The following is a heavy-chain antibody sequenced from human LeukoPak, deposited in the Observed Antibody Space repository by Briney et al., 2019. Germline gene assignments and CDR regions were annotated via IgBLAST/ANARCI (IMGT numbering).Heavy chain of an antibody. V-gene: IGHV3-53*01. CDR2: IYSNNTT. CDR3: ARASWGYDFDS. CDR1: GFNVSHYY. D-gene: IGHD7-27*01. J-gene: IGHJ4*02. Sequence: PGGSLRLSCAVSGFNVSHYYMSWVRQAPGKGLEWVSVIYSNNTTYYADAVKGRFTISRGNSNSTLYLQMNNLRVDDTAVYYCARASWGYDFDSCGLGTLVAVSS.